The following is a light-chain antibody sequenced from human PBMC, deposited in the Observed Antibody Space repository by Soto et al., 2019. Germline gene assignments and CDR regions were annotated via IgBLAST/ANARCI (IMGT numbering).Light chain of an antibody. Sequence: EIVLTQSPGTLSLSPGDRATLSCRASQSISNNYLAWYQKKPGQAPRLLIYGASIRATGIPDRFSGSGSGTAFALTISRLEPEDFAVYYCQLNGSTPPFTVAPGTKVYIK. V-gene: IGKV3-20*01. CDR1: QSISNNY. J-gene: IGKJ3*01. CDR3: QLNGSTPPFT. CDR2: GAS.